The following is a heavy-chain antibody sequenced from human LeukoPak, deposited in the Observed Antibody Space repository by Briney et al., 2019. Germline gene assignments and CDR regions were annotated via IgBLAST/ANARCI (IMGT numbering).Heavy chain of an antibody. CDR3: ASDNYYDSSGYQG. J-gene: IGHJ4*02. CDR1: GGSFSRSNYY. CDR2: IYYGGST. D-gene: IGHD3-22*01. Sequence: SETLSLTCTVSGGSFSRSNYYWGWIRQSPGKGLEWVGSIYYGGSTSYNPSLKSRVTMSVDTSKSQFSLKLSSVTAADTAVYYCASDNYYDSSGYQGWGQGTLVTVSS. V-gene: IGHV4-39*01.